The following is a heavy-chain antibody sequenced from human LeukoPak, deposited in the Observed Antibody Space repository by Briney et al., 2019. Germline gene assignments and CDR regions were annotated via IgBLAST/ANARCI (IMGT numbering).Heavy chain of an antibody. D-gene: IGHD6-6*01. CDR1: GFTFSSYW. CDR2: IKQDGSEK. CDR3: ARDQYSSPGGGDY. V-gene: IGHV3-7*01. J-gene: IGHJ4*02. Sequence: PGGSLRPSCAASGFTFSSYWMSWVRQAPGKGLEWVANIKQDGSEKYYVDSVKGRFTISRDNAKNSLYLQMNSLRAEDTAVYYCARDQYSSPGGGDYWGQGTLVTVSS.